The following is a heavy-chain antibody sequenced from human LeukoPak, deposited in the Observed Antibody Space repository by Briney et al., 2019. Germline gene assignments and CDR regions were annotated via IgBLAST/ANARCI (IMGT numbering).Heavy chain of an antibody. D-gene: IGHD2-21*02. J-gene: IGHJ4*02. CDR3: ARYGLTAALDF. Sequence: GGSLRLSCATSGFTFSSSWMSWVRQAPGKGLEWVANIKPDGSEKFHVDSVKGRFTISRDNSKSSLSLQMNSLRAEDTAVYYCARYGLTAALDFWGQGTLVTVSS. CDR2: IKPDGSEK. CDR1: GFTFSSSW. V-gene: IGHV3-7*01.